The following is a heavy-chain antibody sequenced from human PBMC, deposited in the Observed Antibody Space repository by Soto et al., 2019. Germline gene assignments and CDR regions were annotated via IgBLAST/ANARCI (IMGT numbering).Heavy chain of an antibody. CDR2: IYPGGSDI. J-gene: IGHJ4*02. Sequence: GESLNISCNGSGYSFSLFLIGWVRQLPGKGLEWMGIIYPGGSDIKYSPSFEGQVTISVDKSISTAYLQWSSLKASDTAMYYCGKHSQTPPGFNFAYGGRGTPVPVSP. CDR1: GYSFSLFL. V-gene: IGHV5-51*01. CDR3: GKHSQTPPGFNFAY.